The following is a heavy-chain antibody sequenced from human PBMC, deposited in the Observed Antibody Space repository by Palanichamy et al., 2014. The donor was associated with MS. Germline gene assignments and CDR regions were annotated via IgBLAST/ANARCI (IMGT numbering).Heavy chain of an antibody. CDR2: ISGSGGST. D-gene: IGHD3-10*01. CDR1: GFTFSSYA. Sequence: EVQLLESGGGLVQPGGSLRLSCAASGFTFSSYAMSWVRQAPGKGLEWVSAISGSGGSTYYADSVKGRFTISRDNSKNTLYLQMNSLRAEDTAVYYCAKPGSPYGSGSHLYYFDYWGQGTLVTVSS. J-gene: IGHJ4*02. CDR3: AKPGSPYGSGSHLYYFDY. V-gene: IGHV3-23*01.